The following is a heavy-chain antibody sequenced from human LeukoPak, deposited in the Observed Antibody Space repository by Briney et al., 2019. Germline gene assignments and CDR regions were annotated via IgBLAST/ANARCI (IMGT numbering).Heavy chain of an antibody. CDR2: ISSSSYI. J-gene: IGHJ4*02. CDR1: GFTFSSYS. CDR3: ARLAVAGTFDY. D-gene: IGHD6-19*01. Sequence: GGSLRLSCAASGFTFSSYSMNWVRRAPGKGLEWVSSISSSSYIYYADSVKGRFTISRDNAKNSLYLQMNSLRAEDTAVYYCARLAVAGTFDYWGQGTLVTVSS. V-gene: IGHV3-21*01.